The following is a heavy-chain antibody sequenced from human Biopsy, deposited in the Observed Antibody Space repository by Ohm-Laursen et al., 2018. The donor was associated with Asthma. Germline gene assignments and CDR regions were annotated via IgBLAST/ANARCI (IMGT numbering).Heavy chain of an antibody. CDR2: INAGNGNT. D-gene: IGHD4-23*01. CDR3: ARILPRVVKSPGAAWDV. V-gene: IGHV1-3*01. J-gene: IGHJ6*02. CDR1: GYTFISYA. Sequence: ASVKVSCKASGYTFISYAIHWVRQAPGQRLEWMGWINAGNGNTKYSQKFQGRVTITRDTSASTAYMELSSLRSEDTAVYYCARILPRVVKSPGAAWDVWGQGTTVTVSS.